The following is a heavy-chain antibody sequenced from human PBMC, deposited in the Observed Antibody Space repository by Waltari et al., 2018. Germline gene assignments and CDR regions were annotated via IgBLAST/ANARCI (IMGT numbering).Heavy chain of an antibody. D-gene: IGHD3-3*01. Sequence: QVQLVQSGAEVKKPGSSVKVSCKASGGTFSSYAISWVRQAPGQGLAWMGRIIPIFGTANYAQKFQGRVTITADKSTSTAYMELSSLRSEDTAVYYCARLLIFGVGNSAFDYWGQGTLVTVSS. V-gene: IGHV1-69*13. CDR3: ARLLIFGVGNSAFDY. CDR2: IIPIFGTA. J-gene: IGHJ4*02. CDR1: GGTFSSYA.